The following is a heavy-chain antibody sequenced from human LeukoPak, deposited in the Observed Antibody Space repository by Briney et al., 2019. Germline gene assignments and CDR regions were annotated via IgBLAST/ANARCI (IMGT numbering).Heavy chain of an antibody. J-gene: IGHJ4*02. V-gene: IGHV3-23*01. CDR1: GFTFSSYA. CDR2: ISGSGGST. Sequence: PGGSLRLSGAASGFTFSSYAMSWVRQAPGKGLEWVSAISGSGGSTYYADSVKGRFTISRDNSKNTLYLQMNSLRAEDTAVYYCAKDGLLWFGELLQVDYWGQGTLVTVSS. CDR3: AKDGLLWFGELLQVDY. D-gene: IGHD3-10*01.